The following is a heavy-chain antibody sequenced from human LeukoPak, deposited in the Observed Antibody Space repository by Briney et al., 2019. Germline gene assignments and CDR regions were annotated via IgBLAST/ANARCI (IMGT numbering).Heavy chain of an antibody. J-gene: IGHJ4*02. Sequence: GGSLTLSCAASGFTFSSYGMHWVRQAPGKGLEWVAVISYDGSNKYYADSVKGRFTISRDNSKNTLYLQVNSLRAEDTAVYYCAKDFPPFCSSTSCLPGYWGQGTLVTVSS. CDR2: ISYDGSNK. CDR3: AKDFPPFCSSTSCLPGY. D-gene: IGHD2-2*01. CDR1: GFTFSSYG. V-gene: IGHV3-30*18.